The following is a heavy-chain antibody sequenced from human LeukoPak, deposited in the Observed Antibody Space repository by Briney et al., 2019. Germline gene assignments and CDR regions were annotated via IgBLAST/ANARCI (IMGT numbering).Heavy chain of an antibody. CDR2: IYHSGST. CDR1: GGSISSSNW. Sequence: SETLSLTCTVSGGSISSSNWWSWVRQPPGKGLEWIGEIYHSGSTNYNPSLKSRVTISVDKSKNQFSLKLSSVTAADTAVYYCARRTASGWRQGLDYWGQGTLVTVSS. V-gene: IGHV4-4*02. D-gene: IGHD6-19*01. CDR3: ARRTASGWRQGLDY. J-gene: IGHJ4*02.